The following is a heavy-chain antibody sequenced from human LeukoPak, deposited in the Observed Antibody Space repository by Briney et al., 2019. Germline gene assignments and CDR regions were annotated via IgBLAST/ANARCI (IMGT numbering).Heavy chain of an antibody. CDR1: GFTFSGFW. D-gene: IGHD6-6*01. CDR2: INSDGSEG. CDR3: ARSSYSSSSSV. V-gene: IGHV3-7*03. J-gene: IGHJ3*01. Sequence: GGSLRLSCAVSGFTFSGFWMSWSRQAPGKGLEWVASINSDGSEGYYADVVKGRFTISRDNAKNSLYLQINSLGAEDTAVYYCARSSYSSSSSVWGQGTMVTVSS.